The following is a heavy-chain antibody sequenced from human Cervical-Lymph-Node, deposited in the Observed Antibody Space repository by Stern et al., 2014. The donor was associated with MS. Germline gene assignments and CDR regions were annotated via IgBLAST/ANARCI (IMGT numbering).Heavy chain of an antibody. CDR2: IFPGGSDI. CDR3: ARQRYFDY. J-gene: IGHJ4*02. V-gene: IGHV5-51*01. Sequence: VQLVESGPEVKRPGESLKISFQASGYTFTSYWIGWVRQMTGKGWKWIGIIFPGGSDIRYSPSFQGQVPISADKPSSTASLQWNNLKAADTAIYYCARQRYFDYWGQGTLVTVSS. CDR1: GYTFTSYW.